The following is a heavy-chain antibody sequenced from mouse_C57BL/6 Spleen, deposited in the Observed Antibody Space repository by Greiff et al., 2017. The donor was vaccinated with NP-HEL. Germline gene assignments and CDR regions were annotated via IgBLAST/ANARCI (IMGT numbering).Heavy chain of an antibody. CDR2: IDPSDSYT. CDR3: ARGDYGSSSPNYFDY. CDR1: GYTFTSYW. J-gene: IGHJ2*01. Sequence: QVQLQQSGAELVRPGTSVKLSCKASGYTFTSYWMHWVKQRPGQGLEWIGVIDPSDSYTNYNQKFKGKATLTVDTSSSTAYMQLSSLTSEDSAVYYCARGDYGSSSPNYFDYWGQGTTLTVSS. D-gene: IGHD1-1*01. V-gene: IGHV1-59*01.